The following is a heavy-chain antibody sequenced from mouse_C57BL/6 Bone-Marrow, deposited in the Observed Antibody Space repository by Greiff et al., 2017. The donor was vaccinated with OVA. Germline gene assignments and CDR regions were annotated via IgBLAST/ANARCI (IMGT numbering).Heavy chain of an antibody. CDR3: TRWGPIYYYGSSYLYYFDY. D-gene: IGHD1-1*01. CDR2: IYPGNSDT. J-gene: IGHJ2*01. Sequence: EVQLQQSGTVLARPGASVKMSCKTSGYTFTSYWMHWVKQRPGQGLEWIGAIYPGNSDTSYNQKFKGKAKLTAVTSASTAYMELSSLTNEDSAVYYCTRWGPIYYYGSSYLYYFDYWGQGTTLTVSS. V-gene: IGHV1-5*01. CDR1: GYTFTSYW.